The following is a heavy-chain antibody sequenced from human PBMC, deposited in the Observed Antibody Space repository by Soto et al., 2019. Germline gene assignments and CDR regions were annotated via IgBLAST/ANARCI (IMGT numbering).Heavy chain of an antibody. CDR3: GRDTYYDGSGYHSGGVDF. CDR1: GFTFGGFY. Sequence: QVQLVESGGGSVKPGGSLRLSCVASGFTFGGFYMGWIRQAPGRGLEWVSFISGSGGIIYLADSVKGRFAISRDNTKNSLYLQMNSLRAEDTAVYYCGRDTYYDGSGYHSGGVDFWGQGTLVTVSS. J-gene: IGHJ4*02. V-gene: IGHV3-11*01. D-gene: IGHD3-22*01. CDR2: ISGSGGII.